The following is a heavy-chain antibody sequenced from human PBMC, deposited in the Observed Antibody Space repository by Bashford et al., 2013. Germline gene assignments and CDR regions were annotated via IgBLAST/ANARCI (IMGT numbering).Heavy chain of an antibody. D-gene: IGHD4-11*01. CDR2: ISYDGSNK. V-gene: IGHV3-30*18. Sequence: GGSLRLSCAASGFTFSSYGMHWVRRLQARAGVVAVISYDGSNKYYADSVKGRFTISRDNSKNTLYLQMNSLRAEDTAVYYCAKDDDYSNLVYYYGMDVWGQGTTVTVSS. CDR1: GFTFSSYG. CDR3: AKDDDYSNLVYYYGMDV. J-gene: IGHJ6*02.